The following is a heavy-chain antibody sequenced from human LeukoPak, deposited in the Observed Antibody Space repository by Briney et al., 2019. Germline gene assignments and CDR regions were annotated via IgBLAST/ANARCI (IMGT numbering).Heavy chain of an antibody. CDR3: ARGTTTDY. J-gene: IGHJ4*02. Sequence: GASVKVSCKASGGTFSNYAINWVRQAPGQGLEWMGGIIPIFGTANYAQKFQGRVTTTADKSTSTVYMELNSLKSEDTAVYYCARGTTTDYWGQGTLVTVSS. V-gene: IGHV1-69*06. CDR1: GGTFSNYA. CDR2: IIPIFGTA. D-gene: IGHD4-17*01.